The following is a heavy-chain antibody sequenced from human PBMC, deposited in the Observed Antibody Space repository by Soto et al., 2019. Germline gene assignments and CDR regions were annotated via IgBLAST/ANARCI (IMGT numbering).Heavy chain of an antibody. D-gene: IGHD3-16*02. Sequence: QVQLVESGGGVVQPGRSLRLSCAASGFTFISYGMHWVRQAPGKGLEWVAIVSYDGSNKYYTDSVKGRFTISRDNSRNTLYLQMNSLRADDTAVYYCAKALGELSPESYDYWGQGTLVTVSS. V-gene: IGHV3-30*18. CDR1: GFTFISYG. J-gene: IGHJ4*02. CDR2: VSYDGSNK. CDR3: AKALGELSPESYDY.